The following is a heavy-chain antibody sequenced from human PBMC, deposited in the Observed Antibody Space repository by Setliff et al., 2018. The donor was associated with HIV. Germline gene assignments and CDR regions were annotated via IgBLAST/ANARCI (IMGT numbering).Heavy chain of an antibody. CDR1: NGSFSAYY. D-gene: IGHD3-22*01. CDR2: IYYSGST. Sequence: SETLSLTCAVYNGSFSAYYWAWIRQPPGKGLEWIGYIYYSGSTNYNPSLKSRVTISVDTSKKQFSLRLSSVTAADTAVYFCARESVGYYDTSGFFNWGQGTLVTVSS. CDR3: ARESVGYYDTSGFFN. J-gene: IGHJ4*02. V-gene: IGHV4-59*13.